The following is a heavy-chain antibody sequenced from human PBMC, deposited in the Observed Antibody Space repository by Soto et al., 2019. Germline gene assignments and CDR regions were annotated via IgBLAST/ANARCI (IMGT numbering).Heavy chain of an antibody. J-gene: IGHJ6*03. D-gene: IGHD1-1*01. V-gene: IGHV4-30-4*02. CDR2: IYYSGST. Sequence: PSETLSLTCTVSGGSISSGDYYWSWIRQPPGKGLERIGYIYYSGSTYYNPSLKSRVTISVDTSKNQFSLKLSSVTAADTAVYYCAKVPRYYYYMDVWGKGTTVTVSS. CDR3: AKVPRYYYYMDV. CDR1: GGSISSGDYY.